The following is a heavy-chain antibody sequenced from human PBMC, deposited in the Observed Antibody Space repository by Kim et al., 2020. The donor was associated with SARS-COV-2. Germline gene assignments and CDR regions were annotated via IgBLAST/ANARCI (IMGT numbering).Heavy chain of an antibody. CDR1: GFTFNNYA. D-gene: IGHD3-3*01. CDR2: ISGSGGTK. J-gene: IGHJ4*02. Sequence: GGSLRLSCAASGFTFNNYAMTWVRQAPGKGLEWVSSISGSGGTKYYADSVKGRFTISRDNSKNTLYLQMNSLRADDTAVYFCAKDYDVLSGYYTEYWGQGTLVTVPS. CDR3: AKDYDVLSGYYTEY. V-gene: IGHV3-23*01.